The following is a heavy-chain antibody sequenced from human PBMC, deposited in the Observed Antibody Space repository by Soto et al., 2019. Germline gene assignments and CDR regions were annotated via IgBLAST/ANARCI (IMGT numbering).Heavy chain of an antibody. CDR3: ARWGTTGGLDV. D-gene: IGHD3-16*01. Sequence: QVQLVESGGGVDHPGTSLRVSCVGSGFTFRSYVMHWVRQAPGKGLEWVALTSYDGSDKYYDDSVRGRFTISRDQSRNNVGVQRDSLRLEDTALYYCARWGTTGGLDVWGQGTLVSVSS. CDR2: TSYDGSDK. J-gene: IGHJ4*02. CDR1: GFTFRSYV. V-gene: IGHV3-30*19.